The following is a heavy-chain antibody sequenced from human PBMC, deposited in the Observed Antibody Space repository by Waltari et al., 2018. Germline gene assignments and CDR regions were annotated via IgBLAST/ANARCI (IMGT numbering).Heavy chain of an antibody. V-gene: IGHV3-20*04. D-gene: IGHD6-6*01. J-gene: IGHJ4*02. CDR3: AKSGNLAARPHFDF. CDR1: GCTFDDTC. Sequence: EVQLVESGGSLVRPGGSLRLSCAASGCTFDDTCMNWVRQVPGKGLEWVAGIKWDGGFTAYVDSVKGRFTISRDNAKNSVYLQMNSLRSEDTALYYCAKSGNLAARPHFDFWGQGTRVTVSS. CDR2: IKWDGGFT.